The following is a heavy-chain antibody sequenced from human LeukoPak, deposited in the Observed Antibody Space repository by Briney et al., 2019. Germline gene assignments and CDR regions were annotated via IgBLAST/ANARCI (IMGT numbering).Heavy chain of an antibody. J-gene: IGHJ6*02. D-gene: IGHD3-9*01. CDR1: GYSISSGYY. CDR2: IYHSGST. V-gene: IGHV4-38-2*02. Sequence: SETLSLTCTVSGYSISSGYYWGWIRQPPGKVLEWIGSIYHSGSTYYNPSLKSRVTISVDTSKNQFSLKLSSVTAADTAVYYCARDLYDIRGMDVWGQGTTVTVSS. CDR3: ARDLYDIRGMDV.